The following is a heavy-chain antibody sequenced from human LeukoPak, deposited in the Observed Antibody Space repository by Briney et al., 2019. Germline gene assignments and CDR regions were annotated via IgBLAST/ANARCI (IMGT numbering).Heavy chain of an antibody. CDR1: GFTFGDYA. J-gene: IGHJ4*02. D-gene: IGHD1-14*01. CDR3: AKESGGSGFDY. Sequence: PGRSLRLSCTASGFTFGDYAMSWFRQAPGKGLEWVSAISGSGGSTYYADSVKGRFTISRDNSKNTLYLQMNSLRDEDTAVYYCAKESGGSGFDYWGQGTLVTVSS. CDR2: ISGSGGST. V-gene: IGHV3-23*01.